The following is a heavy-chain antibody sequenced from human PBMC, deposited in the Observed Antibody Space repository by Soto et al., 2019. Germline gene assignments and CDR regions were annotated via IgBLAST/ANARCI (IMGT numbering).Heavy chain of an antibody. D-gene: IGHD7-27*01. CDR1: GYTFTSYG. J-gene: IGHJ6*03. CDR2: ISAYNGNT. CDR3: ARDSSVTGEYYYYYYMDV. Sequence: ASVKVSCKASGYTFTSYGISWVRQAPGQGLEWMGWISAYNGNTNYAQKLQGRVTMTTETSTRTAYMELRSLRSDDTAVYYCARDSSVTGEYYYYYYMDVWGKGTTVTVSS. V-gene: IGHV1-18*01.